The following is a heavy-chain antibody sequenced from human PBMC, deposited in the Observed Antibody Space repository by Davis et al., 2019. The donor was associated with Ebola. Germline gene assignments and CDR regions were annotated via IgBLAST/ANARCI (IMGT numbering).Heavy chain of an antibody. CDR3: ARGQKPLTRIPWFDP. CDR2: IIHSGNT. V-gene: IGHV4-34*01. D-gene: IGHD1-1*01. J-gene: IGHJ5*02. CDR1: GGPLSGYY. Sequence: PSETLSLTCGVSGGPLSGYYWSWIRQSPGKGLEWIGDIIHSGNTFYNPSLKNRVNMSLDTSKNQFSLSLRSVTAADTAIYYCARGQKPLTRIPWFDPWGQGTLVTVSS.